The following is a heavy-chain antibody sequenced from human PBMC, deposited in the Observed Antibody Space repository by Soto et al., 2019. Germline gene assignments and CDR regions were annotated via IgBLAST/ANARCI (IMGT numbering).Heavy chain of an antibody. CDR3: ARDWLRRDDILTPSWNFNL. J-gene: IGHJ2*01. Sequence: QEQLVESGGGVVRPGKSLRLSCEASGFNFTYNAMHWVRQAPGKGLEWVAVICFNGRKKFYARSVKGRFTISRDNSKNTLYLQINNLRPGDTAVYYCARDWLRRDDILTPSWNFNLWGQGTLVTAS. CDR2: ICFNGRKK. V-gene: IGHV3-30*04. CDR1: GFNFTYNA. D-gene: IGHD3-9*01.